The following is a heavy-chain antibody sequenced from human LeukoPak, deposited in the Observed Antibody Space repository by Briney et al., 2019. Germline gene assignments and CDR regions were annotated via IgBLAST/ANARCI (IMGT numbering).Heavy chain of an antibody. Sequence: GASVKVSCKASGYTFTGYYMHWVRQAPGQGLEWMGWISPNSGDTDIAQKFQGRVTMTRDTSTSTVYMELSSVRSEDTAVYYCASHYNYFEYWGQGTLVTVSS. CDR2: ISPNSGDT. CDR3: ASHYNYFEY. CDR1: GYTFTGYY. J-gene: IGHJ4*02. V-gene: IGHV1-2*02. D-gene: IGHD5-24*01.